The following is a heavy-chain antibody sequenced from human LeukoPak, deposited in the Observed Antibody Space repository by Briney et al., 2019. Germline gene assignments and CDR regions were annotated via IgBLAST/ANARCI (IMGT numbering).Heavy chain of an antibody. V-gene: IGHV3-23*01. J-gene: IGHJ5*02. CDR2: ISGSGGRT. CDR1: GFTFSSYA. D-gene: IGHD6-6*01. Sequence: GGSLRLSCAASGFTFSSYAMSWVRQAPGKGLEWVSSISGSGGRTYHADSVKGRFTISRDNSKNTLYLQMNSLRAEDTAVYYCAKAPSPAAPSNWFDPWGQGTLVTVSS. CDR3: AKAPSPAAPSNWFDP.